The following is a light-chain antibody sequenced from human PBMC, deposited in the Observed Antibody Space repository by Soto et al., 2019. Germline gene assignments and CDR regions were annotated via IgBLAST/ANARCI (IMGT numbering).Light chain of an antibody. CDR2: DVS. CDR1: SSDVGGYNY. Sequence: QYALTQPASVSGSPGQSIAISCTGTSSDVGGYNYVSWYQQHPGKAPKLILCDVSNRPSGVSDRFSGSKSGNTASLTISGLQTEDEADYYCSAYTTSSTDVFGTGTKLTVL. V-gene: IGLV2-14*01. CDR3: SAYTTSSTDV. J-gene: IGLJ1*01.